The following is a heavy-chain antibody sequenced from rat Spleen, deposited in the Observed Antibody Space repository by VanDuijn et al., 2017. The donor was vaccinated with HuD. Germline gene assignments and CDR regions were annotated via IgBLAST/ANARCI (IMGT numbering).Heavy chain of an antibody. CDR2: MRYDGDT. Sequence: QVQLKESGPGLVQASQTLSLTCTVSGFSLTGNNVYWVRQPPGKGLEWMGRMRYDGDTYYNSALKSRLSISRDTSKNQVFLKLNSLQTDDTAIYYCTRSPYNNYVMDAWGQGVMVTVSS. CDR1: GFSLTGNN. CDR3: TRSPYNNYVMDA. V-gene: IGHV2S30*01. D-gene: IGHD1-10*01. J-gene: IGHJ2*01.